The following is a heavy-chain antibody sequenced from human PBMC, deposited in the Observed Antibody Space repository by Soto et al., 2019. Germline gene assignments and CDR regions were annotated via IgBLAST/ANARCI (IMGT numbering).Heavy chain of an antibody. CDR3: ARASWWTFDP. V-gene: IGHV4-34*01. CDR1: GGSFSDSY. CDR2: INHSGST. J-gene: IGHJ5*02. D-gene: IGHD2-8*02. Sequence: QVHLQQWGAGLLKPSETLSLTCAVSGGSFSDSYCTWIRQPPGKGLEWIGEINHSGSTKYNPSLKXXVXMXXDTSKNQFSLKLSSVTAADTAGYYCARASWWTFDPWGQGTLVSVSS.